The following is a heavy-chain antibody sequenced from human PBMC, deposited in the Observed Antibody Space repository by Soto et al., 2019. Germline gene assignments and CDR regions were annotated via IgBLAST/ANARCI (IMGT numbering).Heavy chain of an antibody. Sequence: PSETLSLTCSVSGSSIITSYYWGWIRQSPGKGLEWIGSAYYSGSTYYNPSLKSRVTIFVDTSKSQFSLMLDSVTAADTAVYYCARHDWARFYGMDVWGQGTTVTVPS. CDR1: GSSIITSYY. D-gene: IGHD2-21*01. J-gene: IGHJ6*02. V-gene: IGHV4-39*01. CDR2: AYYSGST. CDR3: ARHDWARFYGMDV.